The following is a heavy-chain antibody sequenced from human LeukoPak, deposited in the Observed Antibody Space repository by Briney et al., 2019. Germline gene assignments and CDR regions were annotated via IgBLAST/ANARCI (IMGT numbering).Heavy chain of an antibody. J-gene: IGHJ5*02. D-gene: IGHD3-3*01. V-gene: IGHV3-21*01. CDR1: GFTFSSYS. CDR3: ARGVTIFGVVIPRWFDP. Sequence: GGPLRLSCAASGFTFSSYSMNWVRQAPGKGLEWVSSISSSSSYIYYADSVKGRFTISRDNAKSSLYLQMNSLRAEDTAVYYCARGVTIFGVVIPRWFDPWGQGTLVTVSS. CDR2: ISSSSSYI.